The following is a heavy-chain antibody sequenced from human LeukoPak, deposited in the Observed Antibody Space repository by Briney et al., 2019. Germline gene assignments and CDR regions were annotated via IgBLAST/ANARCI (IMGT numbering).Heavy chain of an antibody. CDR1: GGSISTYY. D-gene: IGHD3-22*01. Sequence: SETLSLTCTVSGGSISTYYWSWIRQPPGKGLEWIGYIYYSGSTNYNPSLKSRVTISADTSKNQFSLNLTSVTAADTAVYYCARGRYYDSSGYYGYYYGTDVWGQGTTVTVSS. CDR2: IYYSGST. J-gene: IGHJ6*02. CDR3: ARGRYYDSSGYYGYYYGTDV. V-gene: IGHV4-59*01.